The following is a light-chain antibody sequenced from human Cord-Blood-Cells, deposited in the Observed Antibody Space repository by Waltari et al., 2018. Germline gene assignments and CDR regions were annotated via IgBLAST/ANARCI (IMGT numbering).Light chain of an antibody. V-gene: IGLV2-14*01. CDR3: SSYTSSSTPL. J-gene: IGLJ2*01. CDR1: SRDVGGYNY. Sequence: QSALTQPASVSGSPGQSITISCTGTSRDVGGYNYVSWYQLHPGKAPKLMTYDVSNRPSGVPSRVAGTTSGNTASLTISGLQAEDEADYYCSSYTSSSTPLFGGGTKLTVL. CDR2: DVS.